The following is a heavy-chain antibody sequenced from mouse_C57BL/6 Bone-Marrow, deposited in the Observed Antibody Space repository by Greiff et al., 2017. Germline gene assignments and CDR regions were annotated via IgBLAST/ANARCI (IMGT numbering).Heavy chain of an antibody. J-gene: IGHJ4*01. D-gene: IGHD2-10*02. Sequence: VQLQQSGAELVKPGASVKLSCKASGYTFTEYTIHWVQQRSGQGLEWIGWFYPGSGSIKYNEKFKDKGTLTADKASSTVYMEISRLTSEDSAVYFCARHEEEYGYYEYAMDYWGRGTAVTVSS. CDR2: FYPGSGSI. CDR3: ARHEEEYGYYEYAMDY. CDR1: GYTFTEYT. V-gene: IGHV1-62-2*01.